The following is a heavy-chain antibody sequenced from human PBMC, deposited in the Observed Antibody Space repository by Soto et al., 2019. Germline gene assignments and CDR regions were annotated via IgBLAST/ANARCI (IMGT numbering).Heavy chain of an antibody. D-gene: IGHD3-3*01. CDR1: GVTFSNYG. CDR3: ARDVIDYWTAYRLFYAMDV. J-gene: IGHJ6*02. CDR2: IWYDGSNK. Sequence: QVHLVESGGGVVQPGRSLRLSCVASGVTFSNYGIHWVRQAPGKGPEWLAGIWYDGSNKYYADSVKGRFTISRDNSKSTVSLQMKSLRVEDTAVYYCARDVIDYWTAYRLFYAMDVWGQGTTVIVSS. V-gene: IGHV3-33*01.